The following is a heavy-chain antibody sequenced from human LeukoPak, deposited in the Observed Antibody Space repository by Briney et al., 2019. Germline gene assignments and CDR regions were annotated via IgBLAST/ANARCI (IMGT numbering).Heavy chain of an antibody. CDR1: GGTFISYT. J-gene: IGHJ5*02. D-gene: IGHD2-15*01. CDR2: IIPILGIA. CDR3: ARAEAYCSGGSCYTANWFDP. V-gene: IGHV1-69*02. Sequence: SVKVSCKASGGTFISYTISWARQAPGQGLEWMGRIIPILGIANYAQKFQGRVTITADKSTSTAYMELSSLRSEDTAVYYCARAEAYCSGGSCYTANWFDPWGQGTLVTVSS.